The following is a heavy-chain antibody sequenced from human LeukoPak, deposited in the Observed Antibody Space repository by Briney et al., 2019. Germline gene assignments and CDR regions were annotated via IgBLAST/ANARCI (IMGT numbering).Heavy chain of an antibody. J-gene: IGHJ5*02. CDR2: MNPNSGNT. CDR1: GYTFTSYY. Sequence: ASVKVSCKASGYTFTSYYMHWVRQATGQGLEWMGWMNPNSGNTGYAQKFQGRVTMTRNTSISTAYMELSSLRSEDTAVYYCARGLAPGWFDPWGQGTLVTVSS. V-gene: IGHV1-8*02. CDR3: ARGLAPGWFDP.